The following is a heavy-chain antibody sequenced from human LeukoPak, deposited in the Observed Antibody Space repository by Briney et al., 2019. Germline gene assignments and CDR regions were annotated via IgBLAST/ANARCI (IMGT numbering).Heavy chain of an antibody. V-gene: IGHV4-34*01. D-gene: IGHD3-10*01. CDR3: ARGPVRGVITYYFDY. Sequence: PSETLSLTCAVYGGSFSGYYWSWIRQPPGKGLEWIGEINHSGSTNYNPSLKSRVTISVDTSKNQFSLKLSSVTAADTAVYYCARGPVRGVITYYFDYWGQGTLVTVSS. CDR1: GGSFSGYY. CDR2: INHSGST. J-gene: IGHJ4*02.